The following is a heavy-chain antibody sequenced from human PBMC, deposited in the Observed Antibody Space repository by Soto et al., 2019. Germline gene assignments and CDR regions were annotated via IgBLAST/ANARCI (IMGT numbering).Heavy chain of an antibody. CDR3: ATQRPTSSGWYEYFDY. CDR2: FDPEDGET. V-gene: IGHV1-24*01. CDR1: GYTLTELS. Sequence: ASVKVSCKVSGYTLTELSMHWVRQAPGKGLEWMGGFDPEDGETIYAQKFQGRVTMTEDTSTDTAYMELSSLRSEDTAVYYCATQRPTSSGWYEYFDYWGQGTLVTSPQ. D-gene: IGHD6-19*01. J-gene: IGHJ4*02.